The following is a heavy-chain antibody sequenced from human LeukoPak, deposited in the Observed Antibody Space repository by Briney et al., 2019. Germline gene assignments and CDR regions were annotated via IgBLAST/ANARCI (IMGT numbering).Heavy chain of an antibody. CDR2: ISAYNGNT. Sequence: ASVKVSCKASGYTFTSYGISWVRQAPGQGLEWMGWISAYNGNTNYAQKIQGRVTMTTDTSTSTAYMELRSLRSDDTAVYYCARDEGSGWYGYYYYYGMDVWGQGTTVTVSS. J-gene: IGHJ6*02. D-gene: IGHD6-19*01. CDR1: GYTFTSYG. CDR3: ARDEGSGWYGYYYYYGMDV. V-gene: IGHV1-18*01.